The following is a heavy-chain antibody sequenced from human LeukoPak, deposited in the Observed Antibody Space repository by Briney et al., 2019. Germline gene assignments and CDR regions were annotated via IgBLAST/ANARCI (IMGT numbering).Heavy chain of an antibody. CDR3: ARRGPPAYSGSYYVDY. CDR2: INPNSGGT. D-gene: IGHD1-26*01. J-gene: IGHJ4*02. Sequence: ASVKVSFKASGYTFTGYYMHWVRQAPGQGLEWMGRINPNSGGTNYAQKFQGRVTMTRDTSISTAYMELSRLRSDDTAVYYCARRGPPAYSGSYYVDYWGQGTLVTVSS. CDR1: GYTFTGYY. V-gene: IGHV1-2*06.